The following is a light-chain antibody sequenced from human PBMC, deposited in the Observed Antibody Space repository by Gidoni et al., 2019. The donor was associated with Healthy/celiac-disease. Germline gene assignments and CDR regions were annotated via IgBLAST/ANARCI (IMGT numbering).Light chain of an antibody. Sequence: QSVLTQPPSVSGAPGQRVTISCTGSSSNIGAGYDEHWYQQLPGPAPKLLIYGNSNRPSGVPDRFSGSKSGTSASLAITGLQAEDEADYYCQSYDSSLSGSGVFGGGTKLTVL. CDR1: SSNIGAGYD. CDR2: GNS. J-gene: IGLJ2*01. CDR3: QSYDSSLSGSGV. V-gene: IGLV1-40*01.